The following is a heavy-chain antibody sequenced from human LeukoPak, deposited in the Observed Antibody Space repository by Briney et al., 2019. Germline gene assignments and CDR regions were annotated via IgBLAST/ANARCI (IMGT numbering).Heavy chain of an antibody. J-gene: IGHJ3*02. CDR3: ARVHRSLYSSGWNDAFDI. CDR2: ISYDGSNK. CDR1: GFTFSNAW. V-gene: IGHV3-30*03. D-gene: IGHD6-19*01. Sequence: GGSLRLSCAASGFTFSNAWMSWVRQAPGKGLEGVAVISYDGSNKYYADSVTGRFTISRDNSKNTLYLQMNSLRAEDTAVYYCARVHRSLYSSGWNDAFDIWGQGTMVTVSS.